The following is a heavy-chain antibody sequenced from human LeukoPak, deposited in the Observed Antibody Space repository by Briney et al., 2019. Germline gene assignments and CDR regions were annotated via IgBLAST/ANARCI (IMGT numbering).Heavy chain of an antibody. CDR2: ISWNSGSI. Sequence: GRSLRLSCAAFGFTFDDYAMHWVRQAPGKGLEWVSGISWNSGSIGYADSVKGRFTISRDNAKNSLYLQMNSLRAEDMALYYCVRDGVRVFDIWGQGTMVTVSS. CDR1: GFTFDDYA. J-gene: IGHJ3*02. V-gene: IGHV3-9*03. D-gene: IGHD2-21*01. CDR3: VRDGVRVFDI.